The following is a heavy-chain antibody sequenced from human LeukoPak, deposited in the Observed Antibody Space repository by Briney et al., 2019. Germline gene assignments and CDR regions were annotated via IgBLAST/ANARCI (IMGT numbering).Heavy chain of an antibody. CDR1: GYTFTSYA. D-gene: IGHD6-13*01. CDR2: INTNTGNP. CDR3: ARGYSSSWYSGTEH. V-gene: IGHV7-4-1*02. J-gene: IGHJ1*01. Sequence: ASVKVSCKASGYTFTSYAMNWVRQAPGQGLEWMGWINTNTGNPTYAQGFTGRFVFSLDTSVSTAYLQISSLKAEDTAVYYCARGYSSSWYSGTEHWGQGTLVTVSS.